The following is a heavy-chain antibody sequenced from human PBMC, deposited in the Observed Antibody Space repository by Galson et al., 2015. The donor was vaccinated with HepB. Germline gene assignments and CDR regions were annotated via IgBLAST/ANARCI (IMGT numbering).Heavy chain of an antibody. CDR2: INTITGKP. V-gene: IGHV7-4-1*02. CDR3: ARDLPLIRFDP. Sequence: SVKVSCKASGYTFTGASINWLRQAPGQGLEWMGYINTITGKPTYAQGFTGRFVLSLDTSVSTAYLQINSLKAEDTAVYYCARDLPLIRFDPWGQGALVTVSS. J-gene: IGHJ5*02. CDR1: GYTFTGAS.